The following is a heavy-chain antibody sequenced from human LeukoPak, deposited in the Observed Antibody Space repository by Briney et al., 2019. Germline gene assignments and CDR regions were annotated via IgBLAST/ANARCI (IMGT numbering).Heavy chain of an antibody. V-gene: IGHV1-24*01. CDR2: FDPEDGET. J-gene: IGHJ3*02. CDR1: GYTLTELS. Sequence: SVTGTCKVSGYTLTELSMHWVRQAPGEGLEWMGGFDPEDGETIYAQKFQGRVTMTEGTSTDTAYMEQSSLRSEDTAVYYCATDGPPNYYDSSCYAFDIWGQGTMVTVSS. D-gene: IGHD3-22*01. CDR3: ATDGPPNYYDSSCYAFDI.